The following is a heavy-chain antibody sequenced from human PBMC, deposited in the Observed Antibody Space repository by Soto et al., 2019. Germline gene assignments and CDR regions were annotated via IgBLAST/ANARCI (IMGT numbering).Heavy chain of an antibody. J-gene: IGHJ6*02. CDR2: ISACNGNT. CDR1: GYTFTSYG. V-gene: IGHV1-18*04. Sequence: VASVKVSCKASGYTFTSYGISWVRQAPGQGLEWMGWISACNGNTNYAQKLQGRVTMTTDTSTSTAYMELSSLRSDDTAVYYCARESVGLRYVDWLQYYYGMDVWGQGTTVTVPS. D-gene: IGHD3-9*01. CDR3: ARESVGLRYVDWLQYYYGMDV.